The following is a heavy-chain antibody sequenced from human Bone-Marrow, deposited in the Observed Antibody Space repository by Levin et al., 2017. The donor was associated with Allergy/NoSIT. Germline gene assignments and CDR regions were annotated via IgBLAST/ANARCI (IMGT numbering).Heavy chain of an antibody. CDR3: ARLSGYTYGYDGFDI. D-gene: IGHD5-18*01. CDR2: IRAKAHSYTT. CDR1: AFTFSDHY. V-gene: IGHV3-72*01. J-gene: IGHJ3*02. Sequence: GGSLRLSCAASAFTFSDHYMDWVRQAPGKGLEWIGRIRAKAHSYTTEYAASVKGRFIISRDDSKSSLFLQMNSLKTEDTAVYYYARLSGYTYGYDGFDIWGQGTTVTVSP.